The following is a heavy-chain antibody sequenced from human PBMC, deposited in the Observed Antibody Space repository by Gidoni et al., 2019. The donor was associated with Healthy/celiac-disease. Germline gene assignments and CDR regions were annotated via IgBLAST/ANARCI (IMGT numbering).Heavy chain of an antibody. CDR2: ISSSSSYT. D-gene: IGHD3-22*01. J-gene: IGHJ6*02. CDR1: GFTFSDYY. CDR3: ARDYYDSTQTVDYYYYGMDV. Sequence: QVQLVESGGGLVKPGGSLRLSCEASGFTFSDYYLSWIRQAPGKGLEWVSYISSSSSYTNYADSVKGRFTISRDNAKNSLYLQMNSLRAEDTAVYYCARDYYDSTQTVDYYYYGMDVWGQGTTVTVSS. V-gene: IGHV3-11*06.